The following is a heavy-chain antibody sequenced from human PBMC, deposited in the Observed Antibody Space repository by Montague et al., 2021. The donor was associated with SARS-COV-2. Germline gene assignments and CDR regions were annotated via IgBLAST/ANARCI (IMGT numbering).Heavy chain of an antibody. CDR3: ARRIVTYYWYFDL. V-gene: IGHV4-59*01. CDR1: NASFDNYY. D-gene: IGHD2-15*01. J-gene: IGHJ2*01. CDR2: IHYSGRT. Sequence: SETLSLTCTVSNASFDNYYWSWVRQSPGKGLEYIGYIHYSGRTYYNPSLRSRVTISIDTSKNQFSLKLMSVTAAETAIYFCARRIVTYYWYFDLWGRGTLVTVSS.